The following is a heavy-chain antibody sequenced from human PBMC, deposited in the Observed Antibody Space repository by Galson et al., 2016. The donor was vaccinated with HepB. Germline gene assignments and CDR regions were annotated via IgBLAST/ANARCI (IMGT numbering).Heavy chain of an antibody. D-gene: IGHD2-2*01. CDR3: VQGSTAPAV. CDR2: ISRSGDST. V-gene: IGHV3-23*01. J-gene: IGHJ6*04. CDR1: GFTFRNYG. Sequence: SLRLSCAAFGFTFRNYGMTWVRQAPGKGLEVVSSISRSGDSTDYADSVKGRFTISRDNSKNTLSLQMNSLTADDMAIYYCVQGSTAPAVWGKGTTVTVSS.